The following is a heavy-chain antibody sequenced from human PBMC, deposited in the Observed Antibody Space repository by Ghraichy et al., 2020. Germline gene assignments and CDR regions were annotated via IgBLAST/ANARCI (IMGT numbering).Heavy chain of an antibody. CDR2: ISSRSNFI. J-gene: IGHJ6*02. V-gene: IGHV3-21*06. Sequence: GGSLRLSCGGSGFTFGDYTINWVRQAPGTGLQWVSSISSRSNFIYYGDSVKGRFTISRDNAKNSVYLQMDSLTAEDTAVYYCARTEVEGYGMDVWGQGTTVIVSS. CDR1: GFTFGDYT. CDR3: ARTEVEGYGMDV.